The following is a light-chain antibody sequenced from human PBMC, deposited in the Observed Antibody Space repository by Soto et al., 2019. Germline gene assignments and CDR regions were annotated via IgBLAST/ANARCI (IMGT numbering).Light chain of an antibody. CDR2: EVS. J-gene: IGLJ1*01. Sequence: QSALTQPPSASGSPGQSVTISCTGTSSDVGGYNYVSWYQQHPGKAPKLMIYEVSKRPSAVPDRFSGSKSGNTASLTVSGLQAEAEADNHCTSYAGSNHRVFGTGTRVTVL. CDR3: TSYAGSNHRV. V-gene: IGLV2-8*01. CDR1: SSDVGGYNY.